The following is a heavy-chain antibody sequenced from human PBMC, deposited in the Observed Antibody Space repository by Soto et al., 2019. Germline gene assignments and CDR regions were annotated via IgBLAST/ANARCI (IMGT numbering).Heavy chain of an antibody. D-gene: IGHD2-21*02. CDR1: GYTFSNY. CDR3: ARGYIVVVTGAFDI. CDR2: INPSGGST. J-gene: IGHJ3*02. Sequence: GASVKVSCKTSGYTFSNYMHWVRQAPGQGLEWMGIINPSGGSTSYAQKFQGRVTMTRDTSTSTVYMELSSLRSEDTAVYYCARGYIVVVTGAFDIWGQGTMVTVSS. V-gene: IGHV1-46*01.